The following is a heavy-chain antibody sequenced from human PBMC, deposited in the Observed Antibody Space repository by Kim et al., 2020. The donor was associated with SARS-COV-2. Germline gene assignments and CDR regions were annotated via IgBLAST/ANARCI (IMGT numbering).Heavy chain of an antibody. J-gene: IGHJ6*02. V-gene: IGHV4-39*01. CDR2: IYYSGST. Sequence: SETLSLTCTVSGGSISSSSYYWGWIRQPPGKGLEWIGSIYYSGSTYYNPSLKSRVTISVDTSKNQFSLKLSSVTAADTAVYYCAGRWELVGRSYYYYYGMDVWGQGTTVTVSS. D-gene: IGHD1-26*01. CDR1: GGSISSSSYY. CDR3: AGRWELVGRSYYYYYGMDV.